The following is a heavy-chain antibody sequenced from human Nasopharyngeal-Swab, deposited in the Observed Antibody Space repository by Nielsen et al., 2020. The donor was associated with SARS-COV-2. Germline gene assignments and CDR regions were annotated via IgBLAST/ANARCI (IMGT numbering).Heavy chain of an antibody. D-gene: IGHD6-19*01. V-gene: IGHV3-73*01. CDR3: TRQISGWYHPFDY. Sequence: GGSLRLSCAASGFTSSGSAMHWARQASGKGLEWVGRIRSKANSYATAYAASVKGRFTISRDDSKNTAYLQMNSLKTEDTAVYYCTRQISGWYHPFDYWGQGTLVTVSS. CDR2: IRSKANSYAT. J-gene: IGHJ4*02. CDR1: GFTSSGSA.